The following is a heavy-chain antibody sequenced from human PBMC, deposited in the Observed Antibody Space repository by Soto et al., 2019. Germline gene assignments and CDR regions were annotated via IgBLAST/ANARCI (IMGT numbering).Heavy chain of an antibody. CDR1: GASISSYY. D-gene: IGHD3-22*01. CDR3: ARDRAYYDSTGLYFDY. V-gene: IGHV4-59*01. CDR2: IYNSGST. J-gene: IGHJ4*02. Sequence: QVQLVESGPGLVKPSETLSLTCTVSGASISSYYWSWIRQPPGKGLQWIGYIYNSGSTNYNPSLKSRVTISLDTSKNQFSLKLNSVTAADTAVYYCARDRAYYDSTGLYFDYWGQGNLVTVSS.